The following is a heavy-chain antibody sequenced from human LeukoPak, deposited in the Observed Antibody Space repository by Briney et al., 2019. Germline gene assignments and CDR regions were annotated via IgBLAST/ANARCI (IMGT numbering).Heavy chain of an antibody. CDR1: GGTFSSYA. J-gene: IGHJ4*02. V-gene: IGHV1-2*06. CDR3: AREVIAAAGRLFDY. D-gene: IGHD6-13*01. Sequence: ASVKVSCKASGGTFSSYAISWVRQAPGQGLEWMGRINPNSGGTNYAQKFQGRVTMTRDTSISIAYMELSSLTSDDTAVYYCAREVIAAAGRLFDYWAQGTLVTVSS. CDR2: INPNSGGT.